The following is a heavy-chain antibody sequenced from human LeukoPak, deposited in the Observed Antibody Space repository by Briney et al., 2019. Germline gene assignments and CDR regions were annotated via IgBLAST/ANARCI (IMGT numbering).Heavy chain of an antibody. CDR3: ARSGAVKGDY. V-gene: IGHV3-23*01. CDR2: FSGSGGST. Sequence: GGSLRLSCAASGFTFSSYGMSWVRQAPGKGLEWVSAFSGSGGSTYYADSVKGRFIISRDNSKNTLYLQMNSLRAEDTAVYYCARSGAVKGDYWGQGTLVTVSS. CDR1: GFTFSSYG. D-gene: IGHD4-17*01. J-gene: IGHJ4*02.